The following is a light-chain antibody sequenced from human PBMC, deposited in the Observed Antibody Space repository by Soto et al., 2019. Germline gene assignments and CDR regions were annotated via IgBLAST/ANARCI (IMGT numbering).Light chain of an antibody. V-gene: IGKV3-15*01. CDR3: QQYDDWPLT. CDR1: HTINNN. Sequence: EIVMTQSPATLSVSPGERATLSCRASHTINNNLGWYQQKPGQAPRLLIYGVSTRATGIPARFSGSGSGTDFTLTINRLQSEDFAVYYCQQYDDWPLTFGGGTKVEIK. CDR2: GVS. J-gene: IGKJ4*01.